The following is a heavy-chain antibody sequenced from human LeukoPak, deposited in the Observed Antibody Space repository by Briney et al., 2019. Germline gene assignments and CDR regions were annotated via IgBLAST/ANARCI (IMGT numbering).Heavy chain of an antibody. CDR2: INPSGGST. CDR3: ARGGNFGVVISSENDY. CDR1: GYTFTSYY. D-gene: IGHD3-3*01. V-gene: IGHV1-46*01. Sequence: ASVKVSCKASGYTFTSYYMHWVRQAPGQGLEWMGIINPSGGSTSYAQKFQGRVTMTRDMSTSTVYMELSSLRSEDTAVYYCARGGNFGVVISSENDYWGQGTLVTVSS. J-gene: IGHJ4*02.